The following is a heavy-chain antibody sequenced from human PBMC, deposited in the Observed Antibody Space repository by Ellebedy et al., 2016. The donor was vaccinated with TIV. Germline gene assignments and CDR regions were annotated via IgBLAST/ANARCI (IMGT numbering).Heavy chain of an antibody. Sequence: SCKVSGYSLTELTIHWVRQAPGKGLEWVADLSYDGSKIYYADSVKGRFTISRYNSKNTLYLQMNSLRAEDTAVYYCARGLISGYYAGHAFDIWGQGTMVTVSS. J-gene: IGHJ3*02. CDR1: GYSLTELT. CDR3: ARGLISGYYAGHAFDI. V-gene: IGHV3-30-3*01. D-gene: IGHD3-22*01. CDR2: LSYDGSKI.